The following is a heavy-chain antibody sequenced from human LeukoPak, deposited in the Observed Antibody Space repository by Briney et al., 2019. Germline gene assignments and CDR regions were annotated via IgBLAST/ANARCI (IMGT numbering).Heavy chain of an antibody. CDR2: ISGSGGST. V-gene: IGHV3-23*01. D-gene: IGHD6-6*01. Sequence: GGSLRLSCAASGFTFSSYAMSWVRQAPGKGLEWVSAISGSGGSTYYADSVKGRFTISRDNAKNSLYLQMNSLRAEDTAVYHCAREDSSSSGYYYYMDVWGKGTTVTVSS. CDR3: AREDSSSSGYYYYMDV. J-gene: IGHJ6*03. CDR1: GFTFSSYA.